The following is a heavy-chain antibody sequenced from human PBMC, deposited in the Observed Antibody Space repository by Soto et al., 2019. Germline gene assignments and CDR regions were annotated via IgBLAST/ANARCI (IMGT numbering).Heavy chain of an antibody. V-gene: IGHV4-59*08. CDR2: XYYSGXN. CDR3: ARHETLQGDYDY. D-gene: IGHD4-17*01. Sequence: XXTLSLTCTVSCGSINSYYWSWIRQPPGKGLEWIGYXYYSGXNNYNPYLKSRXTISVETSXNQFSLKLTSVTDAHTDAYYCARHETLQGDYDYWRKGTLVTVSS. J-gene: IGHJ4*02. CDR1: CGSINSYY.